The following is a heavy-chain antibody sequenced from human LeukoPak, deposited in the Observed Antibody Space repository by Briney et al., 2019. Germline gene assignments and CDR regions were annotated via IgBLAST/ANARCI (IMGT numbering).Heavy chain of an antibody. V-gene: IGHV4-59*11. CDR2: IYYRGGT. D-gene: IGHD3-3*01. J-gene: IGHJ6*03. CDR1: GDSISIHY. Sequence: PSETLSLTCTVSGDSISIHYWSWLRQPPGKGLEWLGYIYYRGGTIYNPCLRSRRTISGDTSKNQFSLKLSSVTAADTAVYYCARVVPDFWSGYYYYYYYYMDVWGKGTTVTVSS. CDR3: ARVVPDFWSGYYYYYYYYMDV.